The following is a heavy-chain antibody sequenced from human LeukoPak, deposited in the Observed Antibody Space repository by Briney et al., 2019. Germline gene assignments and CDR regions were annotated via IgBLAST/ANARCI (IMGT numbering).Heavy chain of an antibody. CDR1: GFTFSNYW. D-gene: IGHD3-22*01. CDR3: ARDVAYYYESSGYYSLGFDI. V-gene: IGHV3-21*01. Sequence: GGSLRLSCAASGFTFSNYWMHWVRQDPGKGLEWVSSISSRSNYIYYPDSVKGRFTISRDNAKNSLYLQMNGLRAEDTAVYYCARDVAYYYESSGYYSLGFDIWGQGTMVTVSS. J-gene: IGHJ3*02. CDR2: ISSRSNYI.